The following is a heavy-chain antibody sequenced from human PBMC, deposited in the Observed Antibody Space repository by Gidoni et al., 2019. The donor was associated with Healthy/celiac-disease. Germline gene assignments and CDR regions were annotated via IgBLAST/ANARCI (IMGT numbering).Heavy chain of an antibody. CDR1: GGSLSRGGYY. J-gene: IGHJ4*02. CDR3: AGDWDSSCNKRAGC. D-gene: IGHD6-6*01. Sequence: QVQLQESGAGLVKPSQTLSLTCTVPGGSLSRGGYYWSWIRQHPGKGLEWMWYIYYSRSTYYNPSLNSRVTISVDTSKNQFSLKLSSVAAADTAVYYSAGDWDSSCNKRAGCWGQGTLVTVSS. V-gene: IGHV4-31*03. CDR2: IYYSRST.